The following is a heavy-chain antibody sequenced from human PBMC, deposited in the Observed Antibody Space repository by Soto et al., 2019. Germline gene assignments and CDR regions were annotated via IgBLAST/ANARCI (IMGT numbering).Heavy chain of an antibody. D-gene: IGHD3-9*01. CDR2: ISAHDAYT. CDR1: GYTFTSYG. CDR3: ARGHYDILIRTPFRGSGGDAFDI. V-gene: IGHV1-18*01. J-gene: IGHJ3*02. Sequence: QVQLVQSGGEVKKPGASVKVSCKASGYTFTSYGISWVRQAPGQGLEWMGWISAHDAYTNYAQRLQGRVTMTTDTSTSTAYMELRSLRSDDTAIYYCARGHYDILIRTPFRGSGGDAFDIWGQGTMVTVSS.